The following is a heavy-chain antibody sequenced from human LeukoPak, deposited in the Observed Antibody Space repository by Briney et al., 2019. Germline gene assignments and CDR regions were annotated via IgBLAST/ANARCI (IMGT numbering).Heavy chain of an antibody. CDR3: ARAPGKAVAGSLDY. CDR1: GFTVSSNY. J-gene: IGHJ4*02. CDR2: IYSGGST. Sequence: PGGSLRLSCAASGFTVSSNYMSWVRRAPGKGLEWVSVIYSGGSTYYADSVKGRFTISRDNSKNTLYLQMNSLRAEDTAVYYCARAPGKAVAGSLDYWGQGTLVTVSS. D-gene: IGHD6-19*01. V-gene: IGHV3-66*01.